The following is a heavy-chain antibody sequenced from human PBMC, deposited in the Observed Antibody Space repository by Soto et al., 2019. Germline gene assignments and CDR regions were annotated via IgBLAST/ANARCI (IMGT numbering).Heavy chain of an antibody. CDR2: IYYSGST. D-gene: IGHD4-17*01. V-gene: IGHV4-31*03. J-gene: IGHJ6*03. CDR1: GGSISSGGYY. CDR3: ARTGNDYGDYVSNTYYYYYMDV. Sequence: QVQLQESGPGLVKPSQTLSLTCTVSGGSISSGGYYWSWIRQPPGKGLEWIGYIYYSGSTYYNPSLKSRVTISVDTSKNQFSLKLSSVTAADTAVYYCARTGNDYGDYVSNTYYYYYMDVWGKGTTVTVSS.